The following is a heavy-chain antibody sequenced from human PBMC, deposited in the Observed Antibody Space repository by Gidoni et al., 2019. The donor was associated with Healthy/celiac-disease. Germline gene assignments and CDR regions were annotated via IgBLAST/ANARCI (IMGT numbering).Heavy chain of an antibody. Sequence: EVQLVESGGGLVKPGGSLRLSCAASGFTFSSYSMNWVRQAPGKGLEWVSSISSSSSYIYYADSVKGRFTISRDNAKNSLYLQMNSLRAEDTAVYYCARDFYHYYDSSGLGRPDYWGQGTLVTVSS. CDR3: ARDFYHYYDSSGLGRPDY. CDR1: GFTFSSYS. D-gene: IGHD3-22*01. CDR2: ISSSSSYI. J-gene: IGHJ4*02. V-gene: IGHV3-21*01.